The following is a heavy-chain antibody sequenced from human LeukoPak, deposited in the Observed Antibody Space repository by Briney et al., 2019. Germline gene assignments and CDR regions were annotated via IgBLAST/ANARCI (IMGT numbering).Heavy chain of an antibody. Sequence: GSLSLSCAASGFTFSSYAMHWVRQAPGKGLEWVAVISYDGSNKYYADSVKGRFTISRDNSKNTLYLQMNSLRAEDTAVYYCARDVRYYFDYWGQGTLVTVSS. CDR3: ARDVRYYFDY. V-gene: IGHV3-30*04. J-gene: IGHJ4*02. CDR1: GFTFSSYA. CDR2: ISYDGSNK. D-gene: IGHD3-16*01.